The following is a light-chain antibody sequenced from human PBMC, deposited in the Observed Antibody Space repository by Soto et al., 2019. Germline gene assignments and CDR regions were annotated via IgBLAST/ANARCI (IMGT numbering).Light chain of an antibody. V-gene: IGKV3-20*01. CDR3: HHYGSHQCT. J-gene: IGKJ3*01. CDR1: QSLSSSY. CDR2: AAS. Sequence: EIVLTQSPGTLSLSPGERATLSCRASQSLSSSYLAWYQQKPGQAPRLLIYAASSRATGIPDRFSGSGSGTDFTLTISRLEPEDFAVYYCHHYGSHQCTFGHGTKVEIK.